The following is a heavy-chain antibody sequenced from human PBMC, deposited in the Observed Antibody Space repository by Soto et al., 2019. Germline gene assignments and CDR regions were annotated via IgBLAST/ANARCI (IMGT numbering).Heavy chain of an antibody. D-gene: IGHD6-13*01. Sequence: GASLSFSCTPSVCTFSSHTNSSVRQAPGQGLEWTGRIITILGIANYVQQFRARVTNTADKTPGTAYMELSSLGSENTAVHDCRGSWYDGACDIWGQGTMVTVSS. CDR2: IITILGIA. CDR3: RGSWYDGACDI. J-gene: IGHJ3*02. V-gene: IGHV1-69*02. CDR1: VCTFSSHT.